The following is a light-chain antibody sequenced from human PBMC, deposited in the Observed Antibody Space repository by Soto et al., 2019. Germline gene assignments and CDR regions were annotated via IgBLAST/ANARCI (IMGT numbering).Light chain of an antibody. CDR3: QQYHSYPIT. Sequence: EIVMTQSPATLSVSPGERATLSCRASQSVSSNLAWYQQKPGQAPRLLIYGASTRATGIPARFSGSGSGTEFTLTISSLQSEDFAVYYCQQYHSYPITLGQGTRLEIK. CDR2: GAS. CDR1: QSVSSN. J-gene: IGKJ5*01. V-gene: IGKV3-15*01.